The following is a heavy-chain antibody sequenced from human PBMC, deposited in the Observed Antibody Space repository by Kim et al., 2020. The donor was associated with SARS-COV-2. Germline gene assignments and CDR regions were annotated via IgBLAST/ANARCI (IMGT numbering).Heavy chain of an antibody. D-gene: IGHD7-27*01. J-gene: IGHJ6*02. CDR2: IWYDGSNK. CDR3: ASNLGPGGYYYYGMDV. CDR1: GFTFSSYG. V-gene: IGHV3-33*08. Sequence: GGSLRLSCAASGFTFSSYGMHWVRQAPGKGLEWVAVIWYDGSNKYYADSVKGRFTISRDNSKNTLYLQMNSLRAEDTAEYYCASNLGPGGYYYYGMDVWGQGTTVTVSS.